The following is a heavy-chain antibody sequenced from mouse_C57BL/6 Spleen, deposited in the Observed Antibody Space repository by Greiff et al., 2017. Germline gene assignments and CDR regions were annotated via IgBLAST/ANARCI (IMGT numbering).Heavy chain of an antibody. V-gene: IGHV1-82*01. CDR2: IYPGDGDT. CDR3: ARGIDGYYPDY. CDR1: GYAFSSSW. D-gene: IGHD2-3*01. Sequence: QVQLQQSGPELVKPGASVKISCKASGYAFSSSWMNWVKQRPGKGLEWIGRIYPGDGDTNYNGKFKGKATLTADKSSSTAYMPLSSLTSEDSAVYFCARGIDGYYPDYWGQGTTLTVSS. J-gene: IGHJ2*01.